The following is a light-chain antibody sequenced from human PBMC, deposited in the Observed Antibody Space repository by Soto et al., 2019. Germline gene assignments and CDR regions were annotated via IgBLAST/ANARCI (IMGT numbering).Light chain of an antibody. V-gene: IGKV3-15*01. Sequence: EIVMTQSPATLSVSPGERATLSCSASQSVSSDLAWYQQRPGQAPRLLIYGASTRATGIPSRFSGSGSGTEFTLTISSLQSEDFAVYYCQHYKNWPSGFGQGTRLEIK. CDR1: QSVSSD. CDR3: QHYKNWPSG. CDR2: GAS. J-gene: IGKJ5*01.